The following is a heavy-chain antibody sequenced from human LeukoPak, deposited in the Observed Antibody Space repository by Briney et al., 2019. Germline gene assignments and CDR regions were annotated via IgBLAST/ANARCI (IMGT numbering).Heavy chain of an antibody. Sequence: ASVKVSCKASGYTSTSYYMHWVRQAPGQGLEWMGIINPSGGSTSYAQKFQGRVTMTRDTSTSTVYMELSSLRSEDTAVYYCARTVLGYCSSTSCNTQLDYWGQGTLVTVSS. V-gene: IGHV1-46*01. D-gene: IGHD2-2*02. CDR1: GYTSTSYY. CDR2: INPSGGST. J-gene: IGHJ4*02. CDR3: ARTVLGYCSSTSCNTQLDY.